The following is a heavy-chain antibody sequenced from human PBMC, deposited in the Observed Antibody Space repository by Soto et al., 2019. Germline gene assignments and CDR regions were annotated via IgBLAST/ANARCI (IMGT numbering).Heavy chain of an antibody. CDR1: GDSVSSNSGV. D-gene: IGHD6-13*01. Sequence: QVQLQQSGPGLVQPSQTLSLTCAISGDSVSSNSGVWNWIRQSPSRGLEWLGRTYYRSKWYYEYAESVKSRIIINPDTSKNQLSLQLNSVTPEDTGVYYCARLVGNSWIDYWGQGTLVTVSS. CDR3: ARLVGNSWIDY. CDR2: TYYRSKWYY. V-gene: IGHV6-1*01. J-gene: IGHJ4*02.